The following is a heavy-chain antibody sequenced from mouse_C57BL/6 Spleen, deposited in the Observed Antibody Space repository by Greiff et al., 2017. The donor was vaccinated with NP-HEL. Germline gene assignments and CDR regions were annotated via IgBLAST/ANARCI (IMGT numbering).Heavy chain of an antibody. Sequence: EVQLQQSGPELVKPGASVKISCKASGYTFTDYYMNWVKQSHGKSLEWIGDINPNNGGTSYNQKFKGKATLTVDKSSSTAYMELRSLTSEDSAVYYCARMPLYYGSSPRFAYWGQGTLVTVSA. V-gene: IGHV1-26*01. CDR2: INPNNGGT. J-gene: IGHJ3*01. CDR3: ARMPLYYGSSPRFAY. CDR1: GYTFTDYY. D-gene: IGHD1-1*01.